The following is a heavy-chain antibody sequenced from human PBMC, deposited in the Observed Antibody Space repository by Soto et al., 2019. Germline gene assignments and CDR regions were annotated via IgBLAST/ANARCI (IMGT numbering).Heavy chain of an antibody. D-gene: IGHD1-1*01. CDR1: GGSISSYY. CDR3: ARGQRSDYYYSYYMDV. J-gene: IGHJ6*03. V-gene: IGHV4-59*01. CDR2: IYYSGST. Sequence: QVQLQESGPGLVKPSETLSLTCTVSGGSISSYYWCWIRQPPGKGLEWIGYIYYSGSTNYNPSLKSRVTISVDTSKNQFSLKLSSVTAADTAVYYCARGQRSDYYYSYYMDVWGKGTTVTVSS.